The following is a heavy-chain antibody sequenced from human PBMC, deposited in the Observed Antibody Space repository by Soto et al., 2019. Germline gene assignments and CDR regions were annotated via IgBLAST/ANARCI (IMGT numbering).Heavy chain of an antibody. CDR1: GGTFSSYA. J-gene: IGHJ4*02. CDR3: ARSSYYYDSRGYETVLGFDY. CDR2: IIPIFGTA. Sequence: QVQLVQSGAEVKKPGSSVKVSCKASGGTFSSYAISWVRQAPGQGLEWMGGIIPIFGTANYAQKFQGRVTITADKSTSTAYMELSSLRSEDTAVYYCARSSYYYDSRGYETVLGFDYWGQGTLVTVSS. D-gene: IGHD3-22*01. V-gene: IGHV1-69*06.